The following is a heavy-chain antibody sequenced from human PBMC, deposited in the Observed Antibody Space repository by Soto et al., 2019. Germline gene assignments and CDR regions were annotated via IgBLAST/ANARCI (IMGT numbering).Heavy chain of an antibody. CDR3: ARYPYRQQCTRYYYYGMDV. D-gene: IGHD2-8*01. J-gene: IGHJ6*02. CDR1: GGSISSGGYS. Sequence: SETLSLTCAVSGGSISSGGYSWSWIRQPPGKGLEWIGYIYHSGSTYYNPSLKSRVTISVDRSKNQFSLKLSSVTAADTAVYYCARYPYRQQCTRYYYYGMDVWGQGTTVPVSS. V-gene: IGHV4-30-2*01. CDR2: IYHSGST.